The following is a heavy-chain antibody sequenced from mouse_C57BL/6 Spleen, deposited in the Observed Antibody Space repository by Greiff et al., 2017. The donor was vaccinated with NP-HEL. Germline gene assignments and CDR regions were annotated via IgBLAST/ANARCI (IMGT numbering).Heavy chain of an antibody. CDR1: GFTFSDYY. Sequence: EVKVVESEGGLVQPGSSMKLSCTASGFTFSDYYMAWVRQVPEKGLEWVANINYDGSSTYYLDSLKSRFIISRDNAKNILYLQMSSLKSEDTATYYCARAAYYYGTRYFDVWGTGTTVTVSS. D-gene: IGHD1-1*01. CDR3: ARAAYYYGTRYFDV. J-gene: IGHJ1*03. V-gene: IGHV5-16*01. CDR2: INYDGSST.